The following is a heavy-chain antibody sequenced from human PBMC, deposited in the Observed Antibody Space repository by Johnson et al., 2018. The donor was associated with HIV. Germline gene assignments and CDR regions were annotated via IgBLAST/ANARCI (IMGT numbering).Heavy chain of an antibody. D-gene: IGHD1-26*01. Sequence: EVQLVESGGGVVRPGGSLRLSCAASGFTFDDYGMTWVRQAPGKGLEWVSGINWSGASAGYADSVKGRFTISRDNGKNSLYLQMNSLRDEDTAVYYCVTADRGSAWGQGTTVTVSS. CDR3: VTADRGSA. CDR1: GFTFDDYG. V-gene: IGHV3-20*04. J-gene: IGHJ3*01. CDR2: INWSGASA.